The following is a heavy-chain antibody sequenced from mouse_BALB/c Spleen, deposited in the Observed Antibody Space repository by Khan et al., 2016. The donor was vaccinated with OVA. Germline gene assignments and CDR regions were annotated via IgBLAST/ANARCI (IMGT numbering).Heavy chain of an antibody. Sequence: EVQLQESGPGLVKPSQSLSLTCSVTGYSITSGYYWSWIRQFPGNRLEWMGYISYDGSNNYNPSLKNRISITRDTSKKQFFLKLNSVTTEDTATYYCASKSYGKVADWGQGTLVTVSA. CDR2: ISYDGSN. CDR1: GYSITSGYY. J-gene: IGHJ3*01. V-gene: IGHV3-6*02. D-gene: IGHD2-1*01. CDR3: ASKSYGKVAD.